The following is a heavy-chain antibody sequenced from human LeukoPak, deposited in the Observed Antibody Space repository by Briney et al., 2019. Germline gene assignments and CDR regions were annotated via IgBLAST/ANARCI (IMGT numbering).Heavy chain of an antibody. V-gene: IGHV3-43*02. CDR3: AKDIVDKWELLLDAFDI. CDR2: ISGDGGST. D-gene: IGHD1-26*01. Sequence: GGSLRLSCAASGFTFNDYAMHWVRHAPGKGLEWVSLISGDGGSTYYADSVKGRFTISRDNSKNSLYLQMNSLRTEDTALYYCAKDIVDKWELLLDAFDIWGQGTMVTVSS. CDR1: GFTFNDYA. J-gene: IGHJ3*02.